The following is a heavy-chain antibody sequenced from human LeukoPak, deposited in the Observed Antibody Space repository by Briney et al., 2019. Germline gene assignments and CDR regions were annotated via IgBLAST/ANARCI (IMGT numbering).Heavy chain of an antibody. D-gene: IGHD1-26*01. J-gene: IGHJ4*02. V-gene: IGHV1-18*01. Sequence: WASVKVSCKASGYTFTSYGISWVRQAPGQGLEWMGWISAYNGNTNYAQKLQGRVTMTTDTSTSTAYMELRSLRSDDTAVYYCARERALLSELQPVGDYWGQGTLVTVSS. CDR1: GYTFTSYG. CDR2: ISAYNGNT. CDR3: ARERALLSELQPVGDY.